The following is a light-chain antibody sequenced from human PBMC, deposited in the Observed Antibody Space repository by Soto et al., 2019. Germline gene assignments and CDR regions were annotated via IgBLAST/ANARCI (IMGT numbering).Light chain of an antibody. J-gene: IGKJ4*01. V-gene: IGKV1-9*01. CDR2: AAS. CDR3: QQLERYPST. Sequence: DIQLTQSPSFLSASVGDRVTITCRASQGISSYLAWYQRKPGKAPKLLIYAASTLQSGVPSRFSGSGSGTEFTLTISSLQPEDFATYYCQQLERYPSTFGGGTKVEIK. CDR1: QGISSY.